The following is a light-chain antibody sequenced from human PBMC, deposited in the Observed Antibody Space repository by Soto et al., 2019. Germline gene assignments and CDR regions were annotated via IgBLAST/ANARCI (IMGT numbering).Light chain of an antibody. Sequence: LNQPGLVKESTGRSMTNYYKKTSGDIDTYDFGSWYQVHPGKAPKLMIYDVTYRPSGVSDRFTGSRSDNAASLTISGLQPEDEAVYYCNSYTTNNAFVFGTGTKVTVL. CDR3: NSYTTNNAFV. CDR2: DVT. J-gene: IGLJ1*01. V-gene: IGLV2-14*03. CDR1: SGDIDTYDF.